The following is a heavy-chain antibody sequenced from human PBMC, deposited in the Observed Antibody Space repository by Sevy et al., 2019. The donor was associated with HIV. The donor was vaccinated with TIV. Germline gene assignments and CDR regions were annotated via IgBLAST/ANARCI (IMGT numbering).Heavy chain of an antibody. CDR1: GFTFNNYA. V-gene: IGHV3-23*01. CDR2: ISGGGGGT. J-gene: IGHJ2*01. CDR3: AKHYIHDIADGWYFDL. Sequence: GGSLRLSCAASGFTFNNYAMSWVRQAPGKGLEGKGLEWVSTISGGGGGTYYADSVRGGFTISRDNFKNTLYLQVNSLRVEDTAVYYCAKHYIHDIADGWYFDLWGRGTLVTVSS. D-gene: IGHD6-13*01.